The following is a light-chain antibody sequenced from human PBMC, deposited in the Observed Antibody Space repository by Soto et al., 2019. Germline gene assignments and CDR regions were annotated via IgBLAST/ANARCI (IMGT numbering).Light chain of an antibody. CDR1: SGSIASNY. CDR3: HSYDSSIPYV. Sequence: NFMLTQPHSVSESPGKTVTMSCTRSSGSIASNYVQWYQQRPGSAPTTVIYEDNQRPSGVPDRFSGSIDSSSNSASLTISGLKTEDEADYYCHSYDSSIPYVFGTGTKLTVL. V-gene: IGLV6-57*04. CDR2: EDN. J-gene: IGLJ1*01.